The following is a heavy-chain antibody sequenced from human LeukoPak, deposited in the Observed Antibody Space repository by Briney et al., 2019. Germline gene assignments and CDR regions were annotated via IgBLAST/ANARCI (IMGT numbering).Heavy chain of an antibody. J-gene: IGHJ4*02. CDR1: GFTFGSYD. CDR2: IGTIISTT. CDR3: ARNVYDLRGQWLVPGFEY. V-gene: IGHV3-48*03. Sequence: PGGSLRLSCAASGFTFGSYDMNWVRQAPGKGLEWVSYIGTIISTTYYADSVKGRFTVSRDNAKSTLYLQMSSLRAEDTAVYYCARNVYDLRGQWLVPGFEYWGQGTLVTVSS. D-gene: IGHD6-19*01.